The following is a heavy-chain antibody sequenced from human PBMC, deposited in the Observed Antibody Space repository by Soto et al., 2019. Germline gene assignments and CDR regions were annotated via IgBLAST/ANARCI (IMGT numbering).Heavy chain of an antibody. V-gene: IGHV2-5*02. Sequence: QITLKESGPTLVKPTQTLTLTCTFSGLSLSTSAVGVGWIRQTPGKALEWLALIYGDDNKIYSPSLKSRLTITKDTSKNQVVFTMNNMDPVDTATYYCAHRRDYGRMDVWGQGTTVTVSS. J-gene: IGHJ6*02. CDR1: GLSLSTSAVG. D-gene: IGHD3-16*01. CDR2: IYGDDNK. CDR3: AHRRDYGRMDV.